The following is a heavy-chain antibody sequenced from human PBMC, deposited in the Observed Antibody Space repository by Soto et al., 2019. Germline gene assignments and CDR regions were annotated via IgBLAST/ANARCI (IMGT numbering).Heavy chain of an antibody. CDR1: GYAFTSYG. V-gene: IGHV1-18*04. CDR3: ARDSPISIAVAGSKGDYFDY. J-gene: IGHJ4*02. D-gene: IGHD6-19*01. CDR2: ISAYNGNT. Sequence: GASLNVYWKAAGYAFTSYGISWVLQAPGQGLEWMGWISAYNGNTNYAQKLQGRVTMTTDTSTSTAYMELRSLRSDDTAVYYCARDSPISIAVAGSKGDYFDYWGQGTLVTVSS.